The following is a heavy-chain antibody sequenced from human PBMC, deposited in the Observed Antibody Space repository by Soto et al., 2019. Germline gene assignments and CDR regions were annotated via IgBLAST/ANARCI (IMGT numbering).Heavy chain of an antibody. J-gene: IGHJ6*02. CDR2: TRNKANSYTT. CDR3: DRYLRPYGMDV. Sequence: GGSLRLSCAASGFTFSDHYMDWVRQAPGKGLEWVGRTRNKANSYTTEYAASVKGRFTISRDDSKNSLYLQMNSLKTEDTAVYYCDRYLRPYGMDVWGQGTTVTVSS. V-gene: IGHV3-72*01. D-gene: IGHD3-3*01. CDR1: GFTFSDHY.